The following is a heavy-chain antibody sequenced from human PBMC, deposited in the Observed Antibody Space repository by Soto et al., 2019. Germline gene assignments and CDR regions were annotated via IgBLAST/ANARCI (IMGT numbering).Heavy chain of an antibody. D-gene: IGHD6-13*01. V-gene: IGHV1-3*01. J-gene: IGHJ6*02. CDR3: ASYGYGSSSHPNYGLEV. Sequence: VASVKVSCKASGYTFTSYAMHWVRKAPGQRLEWMGWINAGNGNTKYSQKFQGRVTITRDTSASTAYMELSSLRSEDTAVYYCASYGYGSSSHPNYGLEVWGQGTTVTVSS. CDR1: GYTFTSYA. CDR2: INAGNGNT.